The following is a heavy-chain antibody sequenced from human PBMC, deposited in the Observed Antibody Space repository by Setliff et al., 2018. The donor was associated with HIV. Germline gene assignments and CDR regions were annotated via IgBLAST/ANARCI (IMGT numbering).Heavy chain of an antibody. D-gene: IGHD5-18*01. CDR1: GGSSSGYY. J-gene: IGHJ4*02. CDR3: ARGTDGESVPATATFFDF. V-gene: IGHV4-34*01. Sequence: SLTCAVYGGSSSGYYWSWIRQPPGKGLEWIGDMNHSGSTNYNPSLKSRVTISTDTSKNQFSLSLFSVTAADTGRYFCARGTDGESVPATATFFDFWGRGILVTVS. CDR2: MNHSGST.